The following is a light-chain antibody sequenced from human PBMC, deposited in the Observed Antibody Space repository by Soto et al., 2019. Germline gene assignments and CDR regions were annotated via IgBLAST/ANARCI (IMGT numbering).Light chain of an antibody. Sequence: EIVLTQSPGTLSLSPEERATLSCRASQSVSSTYLAWYQQKPGQAPRLLIYGASSRATGIPDRFSGSGSGTDFTLTISNLEPEDFAVYYCQQHSHWPPWTFGQGTKVDIK. CDR2: GAS. CDR3: QQHSHWPPWT. CDR1: QSVSSTY. V-gene: IGKV3D-20*02. J-gene: IGKJ1*01.